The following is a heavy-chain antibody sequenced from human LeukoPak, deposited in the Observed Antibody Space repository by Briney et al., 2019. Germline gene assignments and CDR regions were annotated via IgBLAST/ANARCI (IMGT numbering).Heavy chain of an antibody. CDR2: ISSSSSYI. Sequence: PGGSLRLSCAASSFTFSSYSMNWVRQAPGKGLEWVSSISSSSSYIYYADSVKGRFTISRDNAKNSLYLQMNSLRAEDTAVYYCARGLWLAGYTERPLGYWGQGTLVTVSS. V-gene: IGHV3-21*01. D-gene: IGHD2-2*02. J-gene: IGHJ4*02. CDR3: ARGLWLAGYTERPLGY. CDR1: SFTFSSYS.